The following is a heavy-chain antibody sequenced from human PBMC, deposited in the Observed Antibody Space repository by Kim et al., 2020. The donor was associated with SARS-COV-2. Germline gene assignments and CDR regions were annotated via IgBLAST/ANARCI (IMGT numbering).Heavy chain of an antibody. D-gene: IGHD5-12*01. J-gene: IGHJ4*02. CDR2: K. V-gene: IGHV3-33*06. CDR3: AKGRDGYPIDY. Sequence: KYYGDSVKGRFTISRDNSKNTLYLQRNSLRAEDTAVYYCAKGRDGYPIDYWGQGTLVTVSS.